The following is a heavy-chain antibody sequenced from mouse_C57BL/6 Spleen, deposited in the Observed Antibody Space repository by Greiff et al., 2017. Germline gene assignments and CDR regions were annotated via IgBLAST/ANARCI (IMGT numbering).Heavy chain of an antibody. V-gene: IGHV5-9-1*02. D-gene: IGHD1-1*01. CDR1: GFTFSSYA. J-gene: IGHJ2*01. CDR2: ISSGGDYI. Sequence: EVKVVESGEGLVKPGGSLKLSCAASGFTFSSYAMSWVRQTPEKRLEWVAYISSGGDYIYYAGTVKGRFTISRDNARNTLYLQMSSLKSEDTAMYYCTSVITTVVADYWGQGTTLTVSS. CDR3: TSVITTVVADY.